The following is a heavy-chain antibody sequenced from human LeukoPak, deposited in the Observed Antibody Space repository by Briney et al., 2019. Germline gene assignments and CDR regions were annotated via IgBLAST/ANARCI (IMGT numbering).Heavy chain of an antibody. D-gene: IGHD2-2*01. CDR1: GYTFTSYD. CDR3: ARRYCSSTSCHYFDY. Sequence: ASVKVSCKASGYTFTSYDINWVRQATGQGPEWMGWMNPNGGNTGYAQKFQGRVTMTRNTSISTAYMELSSLRSEDTAVYYCARRYCSSTSCHYFDYWGQGTLVTVSS. V-gene: IGHV1-8*01. CDR2: MNPNGGNT. J-gene: IGHJ4*02.